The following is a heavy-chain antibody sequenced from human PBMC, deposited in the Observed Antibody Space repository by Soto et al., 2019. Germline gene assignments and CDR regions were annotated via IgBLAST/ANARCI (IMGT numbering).Heavy chain of an antibody. D-gene: IGHD3-22*01. Sequence: GGSLRLSCAASGFTFSSYGMHWVRQAPGKGLEWVAVISYDGSNKYYADSVKGRFTISRDNSKNTLYLQMNSLRAEDTAVYYCAKDRDSSGYYYFDYWGQGTLVTVSS. J-gene: IGHJ4*02. CDR2: ISYDGSNK. V-gene: IGHV3-30*18. CDR3: AKDRDSSGYYYFDY. CDR1: GFTFSSYG.